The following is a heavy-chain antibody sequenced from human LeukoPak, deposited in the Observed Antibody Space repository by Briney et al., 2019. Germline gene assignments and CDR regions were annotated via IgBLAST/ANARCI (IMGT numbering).Heavy chain of an antibody. CDR3: ARARSSGWSDAFDI. CDR2: INPNSGGT. V-gene: IGHV1-2*02. CDR1: GYTFTGYY. Sequence: GASVKVSCKASGYTFTGYYMHWVRQAPGQGLEWMGWINPNSGGTNYAQKFQGRVTMTRDTSISTAYMELSRLRSDDTAVYYCARARSSGWSDAFDIWGQGTMVTVSS. D-gene: IGHD6-19*01. J-gene: IGHJ3*02.